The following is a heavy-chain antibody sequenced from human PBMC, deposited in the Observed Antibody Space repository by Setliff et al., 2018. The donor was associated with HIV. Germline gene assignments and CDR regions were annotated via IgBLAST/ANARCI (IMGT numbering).Heavy chain of an antibody. V-gene: IGHV4-34*01. CDR1: GGSFSGYY. J-gene: IGHJ5*02. Sequence: PSETLSLTCAVYGGSFSGYYWSWIRQPPGKGLEWIGEINHSGSTNYNPSLKSRLTISVDTSKNQFSLKLTSVTAADTAVYYCARHWRGSGWSNWFDPWGQGTLVTVSS. CDR3: ARHWRGSGWSNWFDP. D-gene: IGHD6-19*01. CDR2: INHSGST.